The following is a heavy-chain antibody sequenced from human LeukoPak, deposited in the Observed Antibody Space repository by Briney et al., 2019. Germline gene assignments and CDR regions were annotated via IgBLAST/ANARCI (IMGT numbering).Heavy chain of an antibody. Sequence: RAGGSLRLSCAASGFTFSSYAMSWVRQAPGKGLEWVSAISGSGGSTYYADSVKGRFTISRDNSKNTLYLQMNSLRAEDTAVYYWAGSSSWYWDYYFDYGGKGTLATVPS. J-gene: IGHJ4*02. V-gene: IGHV3-23*01. CDR2: ISGSGGST. CDR3: AGSSSWYWDYYFDY. CDR1: GFTFSSYA. D-gene: IGHD6-13*01.